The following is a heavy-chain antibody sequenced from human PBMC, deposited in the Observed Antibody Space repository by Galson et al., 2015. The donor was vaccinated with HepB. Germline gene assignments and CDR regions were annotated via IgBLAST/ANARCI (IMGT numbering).Heavy chain of an antibody. J-gene: IGHJ6*02. CDR2: IWYDGSFK. V-gene: IGHV3-33*01. Sequence: SLRLSCAASGFTFSSHGMHWVRQAPGKGLEWVAVIWYDGSFKYYPDSVKGRFTVSRDNSKNTLYLQMNSLRAEDTAVYYCAREGLIAAAEYGMDVWGQGTTVTVSS. CDR1: GFTFSSHG. D-gene: IGHD6-13*01. CDR3: AREGLIAAAEYGMDV.